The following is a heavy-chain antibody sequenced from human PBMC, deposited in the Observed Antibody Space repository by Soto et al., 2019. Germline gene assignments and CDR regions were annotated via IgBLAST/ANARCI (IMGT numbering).Heavy chain of an antibody. Sequence: SETLSLTCTVSGGSISSYYWSWIRQPPGKGLEWIGYIYYSGSTNYNPSLKSRVTIPVDTSKNQFSLKLSSVTAADTAVYYCARLGPAEYFQHWGQGTLVTVSS. V-gene: IGHV4-59*08. J-gene: IGHJ1*01. CDR2: IYYSGST. CDR1: GGSISSYY. CDR3: ARLGPAEYFQH.